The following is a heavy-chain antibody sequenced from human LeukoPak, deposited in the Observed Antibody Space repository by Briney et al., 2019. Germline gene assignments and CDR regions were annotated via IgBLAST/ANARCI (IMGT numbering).Heavy chain of an antibody. CDR1: GGSISSGGYY. Sequence: SETLSLTCTVSGGSISSGGYYRSWIRQHPGKGLEWIGYIYYSGSTYYNPSLKSRATISVDTSKNQFSLKLSSVTAADTAVYYCARAGTVYQPPITFDYWGQGTLVTVSS. CDR3: ARAGTVYQPPITFDY. D-gene: IGHD6-13*01. V-gene: IGHV4-31*03. J-gene: IGHJ4*02. CDR2: IYYSGST.